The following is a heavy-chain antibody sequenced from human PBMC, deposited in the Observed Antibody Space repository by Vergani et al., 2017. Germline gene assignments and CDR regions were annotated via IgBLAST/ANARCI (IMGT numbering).Heavy chain of an antibody. D-gene: IGHD3-22*01. J-gene: IGHJ4*02. CDR1: GGSISSYY. V-gene: IGHV4-59*01. Sequence: QVQLQESGPGLVKPSETLSLTCTVSGGSISSYYWSWIRQPPGKGLEWIGYIYYSGSTNYNPSLKSRVTIAVDTSKNQFSLKLSSVTAADPAVYYCARDLYDSSGYYHDYWGQGTLVTVSS. CDR2: IYYSGST. CDR3: ARDLYDSSGYYHDY.